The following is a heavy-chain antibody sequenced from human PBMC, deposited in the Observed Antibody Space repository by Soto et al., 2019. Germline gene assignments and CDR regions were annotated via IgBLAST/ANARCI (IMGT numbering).Heavy chain of an antibody. CDR2: ISAYNGNT. V-gene: IGHV1-18*04. Sequence: VASVKVSCKASGYTFTSYGISWVRQAPGQGLEWMGWISAYNGNTNYAQKLQGRVTMTTDTSKNQFSLKLSSVTAADTAVYYCARGGIVGVLNWFGPWAQGTLVTVSS. CDR1: GYTFTSYG. CDR3: ARGGIVGVLNWFGP. D-gene: IGHD1-26*01. J-gene: IGHJ5*02.